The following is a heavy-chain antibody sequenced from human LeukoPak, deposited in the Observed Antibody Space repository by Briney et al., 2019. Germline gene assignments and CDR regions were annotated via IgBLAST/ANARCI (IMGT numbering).Heavy chain of an antibody. Sequence: PGRSLRLSCAASGFTFSSYGMHWVRQAPGEGLEWVAVIWYDGSKKLYADSVKGRFTVSRDNSKNTLYLQMNSLRPDDTAVYYCARDSPHDYGGNSDWFDPWGQGTLVAVSS. D-gene: IGHD4-23*01. V-gene: IGHV3-33*01. J-gene: IGHJ5*02. CDR2: IWYDGSKK. CDR3: ARDSPHDYGGNSDWFDP. CDR1: GFTFSSYG.